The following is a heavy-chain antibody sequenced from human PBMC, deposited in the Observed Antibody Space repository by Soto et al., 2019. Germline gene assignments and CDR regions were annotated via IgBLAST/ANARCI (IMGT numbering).Heavy chain of an antibody. J-gene: IGHJ4*02. Sequence: QITLKESGPTLVKPTQTLTLTCTFSGFSLSTSGVGVGWIRQPPGKALEWLALIYWDDDKRYSPSLKSRLAITKDTSKNQLVRTMTNMDPVDTATYYCAHIRYGSGLFDYWGQGTLVTVSS. V-gene: IGHV2-5*02. CDR2: IYWDDDK. D-gene: IGHD3-10*01. CDR1: GFSLSTSGVG. CDR3: AHIRYGSGLFDY.